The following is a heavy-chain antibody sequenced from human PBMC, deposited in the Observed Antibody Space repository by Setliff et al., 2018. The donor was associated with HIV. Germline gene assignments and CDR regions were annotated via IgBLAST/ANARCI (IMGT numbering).Heavy chain of an antibody. Sequence: QAGGSLRLSCAASGFTFSDYAMHWVRQAPGKGLEWVVVISYDGSNKYYADSVKGRFTISRDNSKNTLYLQVNSLRAEDTAVYYCARVHNYHRSGLDIWGQGTMVTVSS. CDR3: ARVHNYHRSGLDI. D-gene: IGHD3-22*01. V-gene: IGHV3-30*04. CDR1: GFTFSDYA. J-gene: IGHJ3*02. CDR2: ISYDGSNK.